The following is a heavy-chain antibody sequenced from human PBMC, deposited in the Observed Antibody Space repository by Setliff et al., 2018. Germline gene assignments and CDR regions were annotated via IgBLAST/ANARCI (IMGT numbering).Heavy chain of an antibody. Sequence: GGSLRLSCAASGFTVSSLSMHWVRQAPVKGLDWVATLSDDGSTEFYADSVKGRFTIFRDNAKNSLYLKMNRLRVEDTAVYYCARNVYDFRTGPAAPWGQGTLVTVSS. CDR3: ARNVYDFRTGPAAP. V-gene: IGHV3-30*03. CDR1: GFTVSSLS. D-gene: IGHD3-3*01. CDR2: LSDDGSTE. J-gene: IGHJ5*02.